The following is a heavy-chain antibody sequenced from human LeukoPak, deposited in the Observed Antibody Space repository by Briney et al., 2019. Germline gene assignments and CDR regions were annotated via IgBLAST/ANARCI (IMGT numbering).Heavy chain of an antibody. J-gene: IGHJ3*02. CDR1: GGSISSYY. CDR3: ARGEIQLWLLVGAFDI. D-gene: IGHD5-18*01. Sequence: KASETLSLTCTVSGGSISSYYWSWIRQPPGKGLEWIGYTYYSGSTNYNPSLKSRVTISVDTSKNQFSLKLSSVTAADTAVYYCARGEIQLWLLVGAFDIWGQGTMVTVSS. V-gene: IGHV4-59*01. CDR2: TYYSGST.